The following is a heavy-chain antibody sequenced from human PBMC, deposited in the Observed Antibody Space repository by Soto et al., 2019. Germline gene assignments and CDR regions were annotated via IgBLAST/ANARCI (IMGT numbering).Heavy chain of an antibody. J-gene: IGHJ6*02. D-gene: IGHD3-9*01. CDR1: GFTFSGSA. Sequence: GGSLRLSCAASGFTFSGSAMHWVRQASGKGLEWVGRIRSKANSYATAYAASVKGRFTISRDDSKNTAYLQMNSLKTEDTAVYYCTSWLEVEYDYYGMDVWGQGTTVTVSS. CDR2: IRSKANSYAT. CDR3: TSWLEVEYDYYGMDV. V-gene: IGHV3-73*01.